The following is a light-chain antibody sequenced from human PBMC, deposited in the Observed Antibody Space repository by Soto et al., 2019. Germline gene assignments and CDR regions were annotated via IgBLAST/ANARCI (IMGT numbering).Light chain of an antibody. CDR3: QQYGRSWWT. CDR2: DAS. V-gene: IGKV1-33*01. CDR1: QDIKNY. J-gene: IGKJ1*01. Sequence: DIQMTQSPSSLSASVGDRVTITCQASQDIKNYLNWYQQKSGKAPKLLIYDASDLETGVPSRFSGSGSGTDFTLTISRLEPEDFAVYLCQQYGRSWWTFGQGTKVDIK.